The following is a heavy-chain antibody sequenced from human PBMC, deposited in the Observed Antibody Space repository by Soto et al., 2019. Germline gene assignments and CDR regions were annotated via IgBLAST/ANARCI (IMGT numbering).Heavy chain of an antibody. Sequence: QVQLVQSGAEVKKPGSSVKVSCKASGGTFSSYAISWVRQAPGQGLEWMGGIIPIFGTANYAQKFQGRVTITADESTSTAYMELSSLRSEDTAVYYCARTPAVVTAIRDYYYYGMDVWGQGTTVTVSS. CDR2: IIPIFGTA. CDR3: ARTPAVVTAIRDYYYYGMDV. J-gene: IGHJ6*02. D-gene: IGHD2-21*02. CDR1: GGTFSSYA. V-gene: IGHV1-69*01.